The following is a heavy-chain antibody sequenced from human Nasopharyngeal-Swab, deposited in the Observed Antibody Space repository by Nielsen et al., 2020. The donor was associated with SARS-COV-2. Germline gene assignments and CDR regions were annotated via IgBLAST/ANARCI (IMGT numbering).Heavy chain of an antibody. V-gene: IGHV4-59*12. CDR2: MYYSGTT. Sequence: WIRQPPGKGLEGSGYMYYSGTTNSIPSFKRRVTISVDTSKNQFSLKLSSVTAADTAVYYCARGSKQWLVRLSRYYYYGMDVWGQGTTVTVSS. CDR3: ARGSKQWLVRLSRYYYYGMDV. D-gene: IGHD6-19*01. J-gene: IGHJ6*02.